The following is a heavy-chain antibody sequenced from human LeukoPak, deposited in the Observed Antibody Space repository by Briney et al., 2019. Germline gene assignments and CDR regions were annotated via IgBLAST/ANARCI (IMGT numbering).Heavy chain of an antibody. J-gene: IGHJ5*02. Sequence: GASVKVPCKASGYTFTGYYMHWVRQAPGQGLEWMGWINPNSGGTNYAQKFQGRVTMTRDTSISTAYMELSRLRSDDTAVYYCAREVFWSGNNWFDPWGQGTLVTVSS. D-gene: IGHD3-3*01. CDR2: INPNSGGT. CDR1: GYTFTGYY. CDR3: AREVFWSGNNWFDP. V-gene: IGHV1-2*02.